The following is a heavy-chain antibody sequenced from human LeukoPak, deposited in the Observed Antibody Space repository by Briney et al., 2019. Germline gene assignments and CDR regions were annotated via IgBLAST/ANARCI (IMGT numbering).Heavy chain of an antibody. CDR1: GGSISSYY. J-gene: IGHJ4*02. CDR2: IYYSGST. V-gene: IGHV4-59*01. Sequence: PSATLSLTCTVSGGSISSYYWSWIRQPPGKGLEWIGYIYYSGSTNYNPSLKSRVTISVDTSKNQFSLKLSSVTAADTAVYYCARAPREYFDYWGQGTLVSVSS. D-gene: IGHD1-26*01. CDR3: ARAPREYFDY.